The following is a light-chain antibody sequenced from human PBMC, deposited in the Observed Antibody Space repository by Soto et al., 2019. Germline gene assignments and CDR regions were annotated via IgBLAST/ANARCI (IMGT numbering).Light chain of an antibody. CDR2: DAS. J-gene: IGKJ5*01. CDR3: QQANSFPLIT. V-gene: IGKV1-5*01. Sequence: DIQMTQSPSTLSASVGDRVTSTCRASQSISSWLAWYQQKPGKAPKLLIYDASSLESGVPSRFSGSGSGTDFTLTISSLQPEDFATYYCQQANSFPLITFGQGTRLEI. CDR1: QSISSW.